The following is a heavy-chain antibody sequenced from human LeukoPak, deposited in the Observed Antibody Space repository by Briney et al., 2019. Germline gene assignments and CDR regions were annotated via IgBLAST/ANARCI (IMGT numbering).Heavy chain of an antibody. CDR1: GFTFDAYA. CDR3: AKAFTSGWYGDQYYFDY. J-gene: IGHJ4*02. D-gene: IGHD6-19*01. Sequence: PGGSLRLSCAASGFTFDAYAMHWVRQAPGKGLEWVSLLSGDGGSTYYADSVKGRFTISRDNSKNSLYLQMNSLRTDDTALYYCAKAFTSGWYGDQYYFDYWGQGTLVTVSS. V-gene: IGHV3-43*02. CDR2: LSGDGGST.